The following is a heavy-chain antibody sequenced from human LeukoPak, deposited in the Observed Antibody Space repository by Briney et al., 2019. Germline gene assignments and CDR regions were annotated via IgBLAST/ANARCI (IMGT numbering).Heavy chain of an antibody. V-gene: IGHV3-7*05. Sequence: PGGSLRLSCAASGLTFSSYWMTWVRPAPGKGLEWVANIKQDGSEEYYVDTVKGRFTISRDNAKSSLYLQMNSLRAEDTAVYYCARASKPWLQLNWGQGTLVTVSS. CDR2: IKQDGSEE. J-gene: IGHJ4*02. CDR1: GLTFSSYW. CDR3: ARASKPWLQLN. D-gene: IGHD5-24*01.